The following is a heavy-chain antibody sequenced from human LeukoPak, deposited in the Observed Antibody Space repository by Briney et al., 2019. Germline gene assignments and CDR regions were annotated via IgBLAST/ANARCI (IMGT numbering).Heavy chain of an antibody. Sequence: GGSLRLSCAASGFTFSSYGMHWVRQAPGKGLEWVAVIWYDGSNKYYADSVKGRFTISRDNSKNTLYLQMNSLRAEDTAVYYCARDKVYYGSGSYRPPSPDNWGQGTLVTVSS. CDR2: IWYDGSNK. V-gene: IGHV3-33*01. J-gene: IGHJ4*02. CDR1: GFTFSSYG. CDR3: ARDKVYYGSGSYRPPSPDN. D-gene: IGHD3-10*01.